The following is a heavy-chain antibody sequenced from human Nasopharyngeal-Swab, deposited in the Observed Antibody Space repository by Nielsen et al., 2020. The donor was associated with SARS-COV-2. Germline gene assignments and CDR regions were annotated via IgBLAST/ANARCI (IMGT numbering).Heavy chain of an antibody. V-gene: IGHV3-23*01. CDR2: ISGSGGST. J-gene: IGHJ6*03. CDR3: AKKGSCSSTSCYYYDYYYMDV. D-gene: IGHD2-2*01. Sequence: GGSLRLSCAASGFTFSGYAMSWVRQAPGKGLEWVSTISGSGGSTYYADSVKGRFTISRDNSKNTLYLQMTSLRAEDTAVYYCAKKGSCSSTSCYYYDYYYMDVWGKGTTVTVSS. CDR1: GFTFSGYA.